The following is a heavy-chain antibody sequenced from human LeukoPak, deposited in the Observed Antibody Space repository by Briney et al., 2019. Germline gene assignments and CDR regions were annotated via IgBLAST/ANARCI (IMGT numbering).Heavy chain of an antibody. V-gene: IGHV4-59*01. CDR1: GGSFSGYY. D-gene: IGHD2-15*01. CDR3: ARRGCSGGSCRTETKYYFDY. CDR2: IYYSGST. Sequence: SETLSLTCAVYGGSFSGYYWSWIRQPPGKGLEWIGYIYYSGSTNYNPSLKSRVTISVDTSKNQFSLKLSSVTAADTAVYYCARRGCSGGSCRTETKYYFDYWGQGTLVTVSS. J-gene: IGHJ4*02.